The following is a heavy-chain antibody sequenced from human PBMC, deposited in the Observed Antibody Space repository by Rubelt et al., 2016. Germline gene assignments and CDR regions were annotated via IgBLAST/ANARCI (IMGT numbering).Heavy chain of an antibody. CDR3: AARHGTQTYGAFDL. J-gene: IGHJ3*01. Sequence: QEQLVQSGAEVRKPGASVSISCKPSGHNFIGYHIHWVRQAPGQGLEWMGIITSSGGSTSYAQKFQGRVSLTRDTLELNSLRPDDTAVYFCAARHGTQTYGAFDLWGQGTKVTVSS. D-gene: IGHD6-13*01. CDR1: GHNFIGYH. V-gene: IGHV1-46*01. CDR2: ITSSGGST.